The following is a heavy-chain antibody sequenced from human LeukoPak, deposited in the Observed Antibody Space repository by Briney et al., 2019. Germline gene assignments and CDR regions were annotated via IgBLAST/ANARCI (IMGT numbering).Heavy chain of an antibody. V-gene: IGHV1-2*02. J-gene: IGHJ4*02. CDR2: INPNSGGT. D-gene: IGHD3-16*01. Sequence: GASVKVSCKASGYTFTGYYMHWVRQAPGQGLEWMGWINPNSGGTNYAQKFQGRVTMTRDTSINTAYMELSGLTYADTAVYYCARGGIPQSLDHWGQGTLVTVSS. CDR3: ARGGIPQSLDH. CDR1: GYTFTGYY.